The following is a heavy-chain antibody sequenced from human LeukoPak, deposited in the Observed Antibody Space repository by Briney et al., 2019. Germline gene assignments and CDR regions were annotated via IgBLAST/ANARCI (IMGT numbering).Heavy chain of an antibody. D-gene: IGHD6-13*01. CDR3: ARENPGPIAAAGMRFDP. V-gene: IGHV4-4*07. Sequence: SETLSLTCTVSGGSISSYYWSWIRQPPGKGLEWIGRIYTSGSTNYNPSLKSRVTMSADTSKNQFSLKLSSVTAADTAVYYCARENPGPIAAAGMRFDPWGQGTLVTVSS. J-gene: IGHJ5*02. CDR1: GGSISSYY. CDR2: IYTSGST.